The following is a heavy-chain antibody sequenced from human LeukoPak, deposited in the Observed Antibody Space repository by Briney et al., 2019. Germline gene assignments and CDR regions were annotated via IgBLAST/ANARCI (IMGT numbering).Heavy chain of an antibody. D-gene: IGHD3-3*01. V-gene: IGHV3-48*03. CDR1: GFSFSSYE. CDR3: ARGDTIFGVVIYFDY. J-gene: IGHJ4*02. CDR2: ISSSGSTI. Sequence: GGSLRLSCAASGFSFSSYEMNWVRQAPGKGLEWVSYISSSGSTIYYADSLKGRFTISRDNAKNSLYLQMNSLRAEDTAVYYCARGDTIFGVVIYFDYWGQGTLVTVSS.